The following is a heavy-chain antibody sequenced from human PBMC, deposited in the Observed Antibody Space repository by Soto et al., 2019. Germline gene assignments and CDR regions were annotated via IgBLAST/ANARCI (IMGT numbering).Heavy chain of an antibody. CDR2: IYPGDSDT. CDR3: ARAVGGYCGGDCYSGDAFDI. D-gene: IGHD2-21*02. Sequence: PGEALKISCKGSGYSFTSYWIGWVRQMPGKGLEWMGIIYPGDSDTRYSPSFQGQVTISADKSISTAYLQWSSLKASDTAMYYCARAVGGYCGGDCYSGDAFDIWGQGTMVTVSS. CDR1: GYSFTSYW. J-gene: IGHJ3*02. V-gene: IGHV5-51*01.